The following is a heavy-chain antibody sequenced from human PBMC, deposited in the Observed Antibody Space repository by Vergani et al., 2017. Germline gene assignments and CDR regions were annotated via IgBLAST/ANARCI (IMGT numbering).Heavy chain of an antibody. V-gene: IGHV1-69*13. CDR3: ARVVEMATFY. J-gene: IGHJ4*02. D-gene: IGHD5-24*01. CDR2: IIPIFGTA. Sequence: QVQLVQSGAEVKKPGASVKVSCEGSGYTFRNYGISWVRQAPGEGLEWMGGIIPIFGTANYAQKFQGRVTITADESTSTAYMELSSLRSEDTAVYYCARVVEMATFYWGQGTLVTVSS. CDR1: GYTFRNYG.